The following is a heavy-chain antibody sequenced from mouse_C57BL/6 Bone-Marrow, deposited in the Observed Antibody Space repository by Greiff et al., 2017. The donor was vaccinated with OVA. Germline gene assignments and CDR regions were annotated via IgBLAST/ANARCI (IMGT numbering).Heavy chain of an antibody. J-gene: IGHJ2*01. Sequence: VQLKQSGAELVRPGASVKLSCTASGFNIKDDYMHWVKERPEQGLEWIGWIDPENGDTEYASKFQGKATITADTSSKTVYLHLSSLTSEDTAVYYCTTYRDWGQGTTLTGSS. CDR3: TTYRD. CDR2: IDPENGDT. CDR1: GFNIKDDY. V-gene: IGHV14-4*01.